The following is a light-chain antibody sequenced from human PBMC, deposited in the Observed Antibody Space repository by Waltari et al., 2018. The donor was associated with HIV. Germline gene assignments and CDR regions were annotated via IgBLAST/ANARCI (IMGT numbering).Light chain of an antibody. CDR1: HVVSSNC. J-gene: IGKJ5*01. CDR2: GAS. Sequence: TVLPRPPGTLSWSPGESAPPTCRANHVVSSNCLVWYQQIPGQAPRLLLYGASSRAPGIPDRFSGSGSVTDFTLTISSLEPEDFAVYYCQQYHVTPCTFGQGTRLEI. CDR3: QQYHVTPCT. V-gene: IGKV3-20*01.